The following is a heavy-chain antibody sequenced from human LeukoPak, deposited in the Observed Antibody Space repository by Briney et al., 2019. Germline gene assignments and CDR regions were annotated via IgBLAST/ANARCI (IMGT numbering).Heavy chain of an antibody. V-gene: IGHV3-30*02. CDR3: AKRGGYCDSSGGPVSYYYYYMDV. D-gene: IGHD3-22*01. CDR2: IRYDGSNK. J-gene: IGHJ6*03. Sequence: GGSLRLSCAASGFTFSTYGMYWVRQAPGKGLEWVAFIRYDGSNKYYADSVKGRFTTSRDNSKNTLFLQMNSLRAEDTAVYYCAKRGGYCDSSGGPVSYYYYYMDVWGKGTTVTVSS. CDR1: GFTFSTYG.